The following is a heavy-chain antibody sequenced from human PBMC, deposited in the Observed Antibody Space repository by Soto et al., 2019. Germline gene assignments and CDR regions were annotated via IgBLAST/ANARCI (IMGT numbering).Heavy chain of an antibody. Sequence: GGSPRLSCAASGFTVSSNYMSWVRQAPGKGLEWVSVIYSGGSTYYADSVKGRFTISRDNSKNTLYLQMNSLRAEDTAVYYCARDLRSGSYYFDYWGQGTLVTVSS. J-gene: IGHJ4*02. CDR1: GFTVSSNY. V-gene: IGHV3-66*01. CDR3: ARDLRSGSYYFDY. CDR2: IYSGGST. D-gene: IGHD1-26*01.